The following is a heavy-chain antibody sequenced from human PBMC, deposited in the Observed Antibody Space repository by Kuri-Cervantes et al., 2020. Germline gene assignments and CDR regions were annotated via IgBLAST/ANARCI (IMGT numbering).Heavy chain of an antibody. CDR2: INTNTGNP. V-gene: IGHV7-4-1*02. CDR3: ATTGGGDYYFCLRY. J-gene: IGHJ4*02. D-gene: IGHD2-21*02. Sequence: ASVKVSCKASGCTFTSYAMNWVRQAPGQGLEWMGWINTNTGNPTYAQGFTGRFVFSLDTSVSTAYLQISSLKAEDTAVYYCATTGGGDYYFCLRYWGQGTLVTVSS. CDR1: GCTFTSYA.